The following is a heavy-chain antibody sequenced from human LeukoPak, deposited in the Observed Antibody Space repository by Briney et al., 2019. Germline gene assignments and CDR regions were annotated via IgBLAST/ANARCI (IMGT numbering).Heavy chain of an antibody. Sequence: PGGSLRLSCAASGFTFSSYAMHWVRQAPGKGLEWVAVISYDGSNKYYADSVKDRFTISRDNSKNTLYLQMNSLRAEDTAVYYCAKAGKYYDSSGYFDYWGQGTLVTVSS. CDR2: ISYDGSNK. D-gene: IGHD3-22*01. CDR3: AKAGKYYDSSGYFDY. J-gene: IGHJ4*02. V-gene: IGHV3-30-3*01. CDR1: GFTFSSYA.